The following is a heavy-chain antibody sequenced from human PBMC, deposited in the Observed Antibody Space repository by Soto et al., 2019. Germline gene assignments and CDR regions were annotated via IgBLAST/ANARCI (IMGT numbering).Heavy chain of an antibody. CDR3: ARGPYYYGSGSYYNWFDP. V-gene: IGHV4-34*01. Sequence: SETLSLTCAVYGGSFSGYYWSWIRQPPGRGLEWIGEINHSGSTNYNPSLKSRVTISVDTSKNQFSLRLSPVTAADTAVYYCARGPYYYGSGSYYNWFDPWGQGTLVTVSS. J-gene: IGHJ5*02. D-gene: IGHD3-10*01. CDR2: INHSGST. CDR1: GGSFSGYY.